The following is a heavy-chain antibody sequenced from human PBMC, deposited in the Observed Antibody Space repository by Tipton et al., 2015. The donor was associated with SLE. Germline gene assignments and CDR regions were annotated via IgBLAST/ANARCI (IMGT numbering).Heavy chain of an antibody. CDR3: ARDRGRDYDTLTGYRRH. CDR2: INWNGDST. CDR1: GFTFDDYG. V-gene: IGHV3-20*04. Sequence: SLRLSCAASGFTFDDYGMSWVRQAPGKGLEWVSHINWNGDSTGYADSVKGRFTISRDNTKNSLYLQMNSLRAEDTALYYCARDRGRDYDTLTGYRRHWGQGTLVAASS. D-gene: IGHD3-9*01. J-gene: IGHJ4*02.